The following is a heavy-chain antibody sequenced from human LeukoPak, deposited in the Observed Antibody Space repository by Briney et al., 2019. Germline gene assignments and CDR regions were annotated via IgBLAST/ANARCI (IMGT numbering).Heavy chain of an antibody. V-gene: IGHV3-7*01. D-gene: IGHD3-16*01. CDR3: ATDRSWGGFDN. J-gene: IGHJ4*02. CDR1: GFTFSSNW. Sequence: PGGSLRLSCAASGFTFSSNWMSWVRQAPGKGPEWVANIKQDGSEKYYVDSVKGRFTISRDNARDSLYLQMNSLRAEDTAVYYCATDRSWGGFDNWGQGTLVTVSS. CDR2: IKQDGSEK.